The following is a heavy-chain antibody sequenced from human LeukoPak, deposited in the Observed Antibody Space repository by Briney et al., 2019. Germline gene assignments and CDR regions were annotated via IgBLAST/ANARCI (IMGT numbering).Heavy chain of an antibody. V-gene: IGHV1-69*05. J-gene: IGHJ4*02. CDR3: AAYMLRDNWNVHTFDS. CDR1: GGTFITYT. D-gene: IGHD1-1*01. Sequence: SVTVSCKASGGTFITYTINWVRQAPGQGLEWMGGIIPIFGTANYAQKFQGRITITTDDSTSTAYMELSSLRSEDTAVYYCAAYMLRDNWNVHTFDSWGQGTLVTVSS. CDR2: IIPIFGTA.